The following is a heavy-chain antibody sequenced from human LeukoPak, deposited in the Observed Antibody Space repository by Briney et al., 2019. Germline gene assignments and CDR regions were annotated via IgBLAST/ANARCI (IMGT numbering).Heavy chain of an antibody. J-gene: IGHJ6*03. Sequence: SETLSLTCSVSGGSFSNYFWSWVRQPAGKGLEWIGRIYPSGNTNYNPSLKSRVTLSVDTSKTQFYLSLSSVTAADTAVYYCAREDSGSYYNFYYFYMDVWGKGTTVTVSS. CDR3: AREDSGSYYNFYYFYMDV. CDR1: GGSFSNYF. V-gene: IGHV4-4*07. D-gene: IGHD3-10*01. CDR2: IYPSGNT.